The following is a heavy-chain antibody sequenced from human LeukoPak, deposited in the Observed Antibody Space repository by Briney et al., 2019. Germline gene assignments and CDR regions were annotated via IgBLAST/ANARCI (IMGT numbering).Heavy chain of an antibody. D-gene: IGHD3-9*01. CDR1: GGSISSYY. V-gene: IGHV4-4*07. Sequence: SETLSLTCTVSGGSISSYYWSWIRQPAGKGLEWIGRIYTSGSTNYNPSLKSRVTMSVDTSKNQFSLKLSSVTAADTAVYYCARDRDDILTGSNWFDPWGQGTLVTVSS. J-gene: IGHJ5*02. CDR3: ARDRDDILTGSNWFDP. CDR2: IYTSGST.